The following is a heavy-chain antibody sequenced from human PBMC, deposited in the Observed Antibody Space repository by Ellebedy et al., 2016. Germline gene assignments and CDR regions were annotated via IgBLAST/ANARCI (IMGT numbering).Heavy chain of an antibody. CDR2: ITSSSST. CDR3: ARYGGGSRRDFDL. CDR1: GFTFSTFA. Sequence: GGSLRLSCAASGFTFSTFAMNWVRQAPGKGLEWVSYITSSSSTYYADSMKGRFTISRDNAKNSLYQQMNSLRAEDTAVYFCARYGGGSRRDFDLWGRGTLVTVSS. D-gene: IGHD2-15*01. J-gene: IGHJ2*01. V-gene: IGHV3-69-1*01.